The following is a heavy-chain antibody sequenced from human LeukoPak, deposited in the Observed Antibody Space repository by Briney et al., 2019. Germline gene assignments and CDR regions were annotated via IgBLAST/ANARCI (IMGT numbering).Heavy chain of an antibody. CDR2: IYTSGST. D-gene: IGHD4-23*01. CDR3: ARTSNSYYYYYGMDV. J-gene: IGHJ6*02. Sequence: SKTLSLTCTVSGGSISSYYWSRIRQPAGKGLEWIGRIYTSGSTNYNPSLKSRVTMSVDTSKNQFSLKLSSVTAADTAVYYCARTSNSYYYYYGMDVWGQGTTVTVSS. V-gene: IGHV4-4*07. CDR1: GGSISSYY.